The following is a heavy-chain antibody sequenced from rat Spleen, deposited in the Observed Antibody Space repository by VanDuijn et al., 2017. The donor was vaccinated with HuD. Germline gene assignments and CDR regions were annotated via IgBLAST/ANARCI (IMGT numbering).Heavy chain of an antibody. CDR3: ARNTPFNYGTVGDY. D-gene: IGHD1-11*01. CDR2: INTDSSST. CDR1: GFTFSSYV. V-gene: IGHV5-43*01. J-gene: IGHJ2*01. Sequence: EVQLVESGGGLVQPGSSLKVSCVASGFTFSSYVMHWFRQAPENGIEWLAYINTDSSSTHYAETVKGRFTISRDNAKNTVDMQLSSLRSEDTATYYCARNTPFNYGTVGDYWGQGVMVTVSS.